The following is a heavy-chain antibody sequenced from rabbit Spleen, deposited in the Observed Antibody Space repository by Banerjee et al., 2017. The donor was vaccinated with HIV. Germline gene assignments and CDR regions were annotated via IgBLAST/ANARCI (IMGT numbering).Heavy chain of an antibody. D-gene: IGHD8-1*01. Sequence: QSLEGSGGDLVKPGASLTLTCTASGVSFSSSSYMCWVRQAPGKGLEWIACIDTGSSGFTYFATWAKGRFTCSKTSSTTVTLQMTRLTAADTATYFCARDTGTSFSTYGMDLWGPGTLVTVS. CDR1: GVSFSSSSY. CDR3: ARDTGTSFSTYGMDL. V-gene: IGHV1S40*01. CDR2: IDTGSSGFT. J-gene: IGHJ6*01.